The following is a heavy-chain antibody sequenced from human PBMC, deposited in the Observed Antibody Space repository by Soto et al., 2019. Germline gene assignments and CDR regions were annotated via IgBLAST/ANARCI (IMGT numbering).Heavy chain of an antibody. D-gene: IGHD6-13*01. Sequence: GGALRLSCAASGFTFSSYSMNWVRQAPGKGLEWVSYISNSSSTIYYADSVKGRFTISRDNAKNSLYLQMNSLRAEDTAVYYCARSSSWRHFDYWGQGTLVTVSS. CDR1: GFTFSSYS. J-gene: IGHJ4*02. CDR2: ISNSSSTI. V-gene: IGHV3-48*01. CDR3: ARSSSWRHFDY.